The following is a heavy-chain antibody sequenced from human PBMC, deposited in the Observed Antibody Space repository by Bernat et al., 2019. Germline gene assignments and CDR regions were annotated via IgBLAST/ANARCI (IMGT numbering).Heavy chain of an antibody. CDR2: IYYSGST. CDR1: GGSISSGGYY. V-gene: IGHV4-31*03. D-gene: IGHD2-21*01. Sequence: QVQLQESGPGLVKPSQTLSLTCTVSGGSISSGGYYWSWIRKHPGKGREWIGYIYYSGSTYYNPSLKSRVTISVDTSKNQFSLKLSSVTAADTAVYYCARDIRNYYMDVWGKGTTVTVSS. CDR3: ARDIRNYYMDV. J-gene: IGHJ6*03.